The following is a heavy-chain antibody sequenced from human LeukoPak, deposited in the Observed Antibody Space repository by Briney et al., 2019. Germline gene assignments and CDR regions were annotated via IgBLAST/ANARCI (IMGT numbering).Heavy chain of an antibody. D-gene: IGHD6-6*01. CDR3: ARGGSSSIYGMDV. CDR1: GDSIRGYY. CDR2: MFTSGTT. Sequence: SETLSLTCTVSGDSIRGYYWSWIRQSAGTGLEWIGRMFTSGTTNYNPSLKSRVTMSVDTSKNQFSLKLSSVTAADTAVYYCARGGSSSIYGMDVWGQGTTVTVSS. V-gene: IGHV4-4*07. J-gene: IGHJ6*02.